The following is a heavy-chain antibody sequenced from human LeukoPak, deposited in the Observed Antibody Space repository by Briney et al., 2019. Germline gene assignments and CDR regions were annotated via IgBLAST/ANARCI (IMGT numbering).Heavy chain of an antibody. D-gene: IGHD3-10*01. J-gene: IGHJ3*02. Sequence: GGSLRLSCAASGFTFGDYALGWVRQAPGKGLEWVAFIRSKAYGRTAEYAATVKGRFTISRDDSKTSARMQMNILKSEDTAVYYCTTYGTGRGAFDMWGQGTTVTVSS. CDR2: IRSKAYGRTA. CDR1: GFTFGDYA. CDR3: TTYGTGRGAFDM. V-gene: IGHV3-49*04.